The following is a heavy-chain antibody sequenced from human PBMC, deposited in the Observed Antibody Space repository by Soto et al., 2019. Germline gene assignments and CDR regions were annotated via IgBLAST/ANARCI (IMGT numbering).Heavy chain of an antibody. V-gene: IGHV1-69*01. CDR1: GGTFSSYA. Sequence: QVQLVQSGAEVKKPGSSLKVSCKASGGTFSSYAISWVRQAPGQGLEWMGGIMPIFGTANYAQKFQGRVTITADESTSTAYMELSSMRSEDTAVYYCAGGYSSSSDGAFDIWGQGTMVTVSS. J-gene: IGHJ3*02. CDR2: IMPIFGTA. D-gene: IGHD6-6*01. CDR3: AGGYSSSSDGAFDI.